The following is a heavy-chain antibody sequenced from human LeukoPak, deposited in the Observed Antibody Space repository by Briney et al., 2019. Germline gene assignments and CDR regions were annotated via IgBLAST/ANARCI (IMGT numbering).Heavy chain of an antibody. V-gene: IGHV4-38-2*02. Sequence: SETLSLTCTVSGYSISSGYHWGWIRQPPGKGLEWIGSIYHSGSTYYNPSLKSRVTISVGTSKNQFSLKLSSVTVADTAVYYCARDGGYSYGDFDYWGQGTLVTVSS. CDR1: GYSISSGYH. J-gene: IGHJ4*02. CDR2: IYHSGST. CDR3: ARDGGYSYGDFDY. D-gene: IGHD5-18*01.